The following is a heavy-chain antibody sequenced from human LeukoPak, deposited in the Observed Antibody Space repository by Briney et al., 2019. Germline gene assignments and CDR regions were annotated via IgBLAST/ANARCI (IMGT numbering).Heavy chain of an antibody. Sequence: GGSLRLSCAASGFTFSSYSMNWVRQAPGKGLEWVSYISSSSSTIYYADSVKGRFTISRDNAKNSLYLQMNSLRAEDTAVYYCARDSIGYYGSGSYFLSGWGQGTLVTVPS. D-gene: IGHD3-10*01. CDR3: ARDSIGYYGSGSYFLSG. CDR2: ISSSSSTI. J-gene: IGHJ4*02. CDR1: GFTFSSYS. V-gene: IGHV3-48*01.